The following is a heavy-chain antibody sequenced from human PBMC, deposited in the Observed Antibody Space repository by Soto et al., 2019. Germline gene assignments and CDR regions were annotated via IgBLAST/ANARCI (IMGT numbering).Heavy chain of an antibody. CDR1: GGTFSSYA. V-gene: IGHV1-69*13. D-gene: IGHD6-13*01. J-gene: IGHJ6*02. Sequence: SVKVSCKASGGTFSSYAISWVRQAPGQGLEWMGGIIPIFGTANYAQKFQGRVTITADESTSTAYMELSSLRSEDTAVYYCASQGSWPEPTYLSYYGMDVWGQGTTVTVSS. CDR2: IIPIFGTA. CDR3: ASQGSWPEPTYLSYYGMDV.